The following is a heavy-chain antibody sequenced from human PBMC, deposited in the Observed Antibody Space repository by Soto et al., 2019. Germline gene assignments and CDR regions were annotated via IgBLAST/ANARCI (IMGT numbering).Heavy chain of an antibody. CDR3: AREVTMVRGMTYYYYGMDV. J-gene: IGHJ6*02. CDR1: GGSISSGGYY. D-gene: IGHD3-10*01. Sequence: SETLSLTCTVSGGSISSGGYYWSWIRLHPGKGLEWIGYIYYSGSTYYNPSLKSRVTISVDTSKNQFSLKLSSVTAADTAVYYCAREVTMVRGMTYYYYGMDVWGQGTTVTVSS. CDR2: IYYSGST. V-gene: IGHV4-31*03.